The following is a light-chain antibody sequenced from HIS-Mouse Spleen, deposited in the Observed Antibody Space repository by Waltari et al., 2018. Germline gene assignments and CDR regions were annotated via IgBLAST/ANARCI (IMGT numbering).Light chain of an antibody. V-gene: IGKV1-13*02. CDR1: QGISSA. CDR2: DAS. Sequence: AIQLTQSPSSLSASVGDRVTITCRASQGISSALAWYQQKPGKAPKLLSYDASSLESGVPLRFSGSGSGTDFTLTISSLQPEDFATYYCQQFNSYPALTFGGGTKVEIK. CDR3: QQFNSYPALT. J-gene: IGKJ4*01.